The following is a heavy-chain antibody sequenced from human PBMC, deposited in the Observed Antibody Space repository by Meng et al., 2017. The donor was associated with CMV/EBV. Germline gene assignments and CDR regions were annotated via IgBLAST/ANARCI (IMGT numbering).Heavy chain of an antibody. V-gene: IGHV3-30-3*01. CDR1: GFTFSSYA. Sequence: GGSLRLSCAASGFTFSSYAMHWVRQAPGKGLEWVAVISYDGSNKYYADSVKGRFTISRDNSKNTLYLQMNSLRAEDTAVYYCARDRSRDSRGGRRDEGGQG. CDR2: ISYDGSNK. D-gene: IGHD6-13*01. CDR3: ARDRSRDSRGGRRDE. J-gene: IGHJ4*02.